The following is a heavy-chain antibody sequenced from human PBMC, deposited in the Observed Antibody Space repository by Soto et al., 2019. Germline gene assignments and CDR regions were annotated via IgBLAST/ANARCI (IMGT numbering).Heavy chain of an antibody. CDR2: ISFDGSDK. V-gene: IGHV3-33*01. CDR3: ARGDPEHYYYDSSGYYHVRGFDP. J-gene: IGHJ5*02. CDR1: GFSFRSYG. D-gene: IGHD3-22*01. Sequence: PGGSLRLSCAASGFSFRSYGMHWVRRAPGKGLEWVAVISFDGSDKYYAESVKGRFTISRDNSKNTLYLQMNSLRAEDTAVYYCARGDPEHYYYDSSGYYHVRGFDPWCKGTLVPSP.